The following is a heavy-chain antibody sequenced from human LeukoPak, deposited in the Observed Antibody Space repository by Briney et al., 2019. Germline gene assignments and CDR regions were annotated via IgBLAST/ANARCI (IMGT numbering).Heavy chain of an antibody. CDR3: ARLSPPDSSSWNDAFDI. CDR1: GGSISSSSYY. J-gene: IGHJ3*02. Sequence: PSETLSLTCTVSGGSISSSSYYWGWIRQPPGRGLEWIGSIYYSGSTYYNPSLKSRVTISVDTSKNQFSLKLSSVTAADTAVYYCARLSPPDSSSWNDAFDIWGQGTMVTVSS. CDR2: IYYSGST. D-gene: IGHD6-13*01. V-gene: IGHV4-39*01.